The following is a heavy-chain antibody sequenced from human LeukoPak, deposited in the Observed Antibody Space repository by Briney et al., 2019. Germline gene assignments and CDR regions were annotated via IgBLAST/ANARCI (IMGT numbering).Heavy chain of an antibody. V-gene: IGHV5-51*01. Sequence: GESLKISYKASGYSFTNYWIGWVRQMPGNGLEWMGIIYPGDSDTRYSPSFQGQVTISADKSITTAYLYWSSLRASDTAIYYCARHSSRDHRYYFDSWGQGTLVSVSS. J-gene: IGHJ4*02. CDR3: ARHSSRDHRYYFDS. CDR2: IYPGDSDT. CDR1: GYSFTNYW.